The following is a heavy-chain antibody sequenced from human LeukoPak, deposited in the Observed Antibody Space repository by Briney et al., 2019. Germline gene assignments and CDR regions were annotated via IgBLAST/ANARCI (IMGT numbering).Heavy chain of an antibody. D-gene: IGHD1-1*01. Sequence: SETLSLTCTVSGGSISSYYWSWIRQPPGKGLEWIGYIYYSGSTNYNPSLKSRVTISVDTSKNQFSLKLSSVTAADMAVYYCARVDGSQGPYYFDYWGQGTLVTVSS. CDR1: GGSISSYY. CDR2: IYYSGST. CDR3: ARVDGSQGPYYFDY. J-gene: IGHJ4*02. V-gene: IGHV4-59*01.